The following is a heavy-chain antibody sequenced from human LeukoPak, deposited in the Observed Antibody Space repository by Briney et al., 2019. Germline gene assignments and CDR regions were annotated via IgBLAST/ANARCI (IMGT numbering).Heavy chain of an antibody. CDR1: GFTFNSCA. J-gene: IGHJ4*02. D-gene: IGHD3-16*02. Sequence: GGSLRLSCVASGFTFNSCAMGWVRQAPGKGLEWVSVISDSGISTYYADSVKGRFTISRDNSKNTLYLQMNSLRAEDTAVYHCAKVDRRELGPYYFDYWGQGTLVTVSS. CDR3: AKVDRRELGPYYFDY. V-gene: IGHV3-23*01. CDR2: ISDSGIST.